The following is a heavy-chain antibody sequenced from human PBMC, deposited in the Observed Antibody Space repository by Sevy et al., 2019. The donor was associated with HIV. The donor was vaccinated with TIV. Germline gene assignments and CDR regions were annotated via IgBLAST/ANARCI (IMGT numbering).Heavy chain of an antibody. CDR3: ARDPRMYGDYLLAYFDY. Sequence: GGSLRLSCAASGFAPSTYGMHWVRQAPGKGLEWVAVIGYDGSNKYYADSVKGRFSISRDNSGNTLFLQMDSLRAEDTAVYYCARDPRMYGDYLLAYFDYWGQGTLVTVSS. V-gene: IGHV3-33*01. CDR2: IGYDGSNK. J-gene: IGHJ4*02. D-gene: IGHD2-8*01. CDR1: GFAPSTYG.